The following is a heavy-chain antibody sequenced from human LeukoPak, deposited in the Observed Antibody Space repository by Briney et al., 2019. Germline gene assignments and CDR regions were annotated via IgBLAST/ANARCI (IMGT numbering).Heavy chain of an antibody. V-gene: IGHV3-30*03. CDR3: ARSDYYGSGDAFDI. D-gene: IGHD3-10*01. CDR1: GFTFSSYS. Sequence: GGSLRLSCAASGFTFSSYSMNWVRRAPGKGLEWVAVISYDGSNKYYADSVKGRFTISRDNSKNTLYLQMNSLRAEDTAVYYCARSDYYGSGDAFDIWGQGTMVTVSS. CDR2: ISYDGSNK. J-gene: IGHJ3*02.